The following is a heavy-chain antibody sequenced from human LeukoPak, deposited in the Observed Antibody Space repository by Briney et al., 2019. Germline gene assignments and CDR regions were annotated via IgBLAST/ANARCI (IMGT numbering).Heavy chain of an antibody. CDR2: ISGSGGST. CDR3: SGTLSVADLGYGMDV. Sequence: GGSLRLSCAASGFTFSSYAMSWVRQAPGKGLEWVSAISGSGGSTYYADSVKGRFTISRDNSKNTLYLQMNSLRAEDTAVYYCSGTLSVADLGYGMDVWGQGTTVTVSS. V-gene: IGHV3-23*01. CDR1: GFTFSSYA. D-gene: IGHD6-19*01. J-gene: IGHJ6*02.